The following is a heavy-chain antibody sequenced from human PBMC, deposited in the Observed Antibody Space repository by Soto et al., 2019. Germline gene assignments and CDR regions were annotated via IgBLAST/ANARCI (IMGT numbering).Heavy chain of an antibody. V-gene: IGHV1-2*02. CDR3: ARDQNWVFYSSAGAPFDY. CDR2: INPNSGGT. CDR1: GYTFTAYY. J-gene: IGHJ4*02. D-gene: IGHD6-25*01. Sequence: ASVEVSCETSGYTFTAYYMYWVRQAPRQGLEWKGWINPNSGGTNYAQQFQGRVTMTRDTSISTASMELSRLRSYDTAVYYCARDQNWVFYSSAGAPFDYWGQGTLITV.